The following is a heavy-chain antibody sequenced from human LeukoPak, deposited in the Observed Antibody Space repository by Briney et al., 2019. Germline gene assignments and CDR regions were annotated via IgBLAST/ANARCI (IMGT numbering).Heavy chain of an antibody. V-gene: IGHV3-53*04. CDR1: GLTVSSNY. CDR3: ARVGSGWYDFDY. J-gene: IGHJ4*02. Sequence: GGSLELPLAAFGLTVSSNYMSWVGQAPGKGLGGASVIYSGSSSTYYTDSVKGRSTISRHNSKNTLYLQMNSLRAEDTAVYYCARVGSGWYDFDYWGQGTLVTVSS. CDR2: IYSGSSST. D-gene: IGHD6-19*01.